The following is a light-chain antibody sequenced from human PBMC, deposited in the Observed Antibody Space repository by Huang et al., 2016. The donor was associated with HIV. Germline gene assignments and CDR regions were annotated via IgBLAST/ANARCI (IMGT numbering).Light chain of an antibody. V-gene: IGKV3-20*01. J-gene: IGKJ4*01. CDR3: QQYGSSSLT. CDR1: QSVSSSY. Sequence: EIVLTQSPGTLSLSPGERATLSCRASQSVSSSYLAWYQQTPGQAPRLLIYGASNRATGIPDMFRGSGSGTDFPLTISRLEPEDFAVYFCQQYGSSSLTFGGGTKVEIK. CDR2: GAS.